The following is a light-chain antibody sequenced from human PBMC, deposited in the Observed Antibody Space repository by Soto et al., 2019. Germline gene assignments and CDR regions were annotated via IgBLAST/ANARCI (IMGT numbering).Light chain of an antibody. CDR3: QQSYSTPQLT. CDR2: AAS. V-gene: IGKV1-39*01. Sequence: DIQMTQSPSSLSASVGDRVTITCRASQSISSYLNWYQQKPGKAPKLLIYAASSLQSGVPSRFSGSGSGTDFTLTISSLQPEDFATYYGQQSYSTPQLTFGGGTNVEIK. CDR1: QSISSY. J-gene: IGKJ4*01.